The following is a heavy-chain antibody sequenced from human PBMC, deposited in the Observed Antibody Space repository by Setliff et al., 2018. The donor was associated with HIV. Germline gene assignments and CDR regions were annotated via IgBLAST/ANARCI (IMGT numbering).Heavy chain of an antibody. V-gene: IGHV3-48*03. CDR3: AREEALYGDSPTDAFDI. Sequence: GGSLRLSCAASGFTFSSYEMNWVRQAPGKGLEWVSYISSSGSTIYYADSVKGRFTISRDNAKNSLYLQMNSLRAEDTAVYYCAREEALYGDSPTDAFDIWGQGTMVTVSS. CDR2: ISSSGSTI. CDR1: GFTFSSYE. D-gene: IGHD4-17*01. J-gene: IGHJ3*02.